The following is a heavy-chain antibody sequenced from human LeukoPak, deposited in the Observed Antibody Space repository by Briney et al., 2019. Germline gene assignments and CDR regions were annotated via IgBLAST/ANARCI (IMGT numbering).Heavy chain of an antibody. J-gene: IGHJ4*02. Sequence: GGSLRLSCAASGFTFSSYGMHWVRQAPGKGLEWVAVISYDGSNKYYADSVKGRFTISRDNSKNTLYLQMNSLGAEDTAVYYCAKTPKYCSGGSCYRFDYWGQGTLVTVSS. V-gene: IGHV3-30*18. D-gene: IGHD2-15*01. CDR3: AKTPKYCSGGSCYRFDY. CDR2: ISYDGSNK. CDR1: GFTFSSYG.